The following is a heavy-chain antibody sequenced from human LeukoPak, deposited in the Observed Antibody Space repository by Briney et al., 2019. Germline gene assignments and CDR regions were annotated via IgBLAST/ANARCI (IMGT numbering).Heavy chain of an antibody. V-gene: IGHV4-34*01. CDR3: ARRGSGWYERISYFDY. J-gene: IGHJ4*02. Sequence: SETLSLTCAVYGGSFSGYYWSWIRQPPGKGLEWIVEINHSGSTNYNPSLKSRVTISVDTSKNQFSLKLSSVTAADTAVYYCARRGSGWYERISYFDYWGQGTLVTVSS. CDR2: INHSGST. D-gene: IGHD6-19*01. CDR1: GGSFSGYY.